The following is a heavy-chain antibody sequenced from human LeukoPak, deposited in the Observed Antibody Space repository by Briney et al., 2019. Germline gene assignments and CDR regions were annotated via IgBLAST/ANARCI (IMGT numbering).Heavy chain of an antibody. CDR1: GGSISSYY. Sequence: PSETLSLTCTVSGGSISSYYWSWIRQPAGKGLEWIGRIYASGSTNYNPSLKSRVTISVDKSKNQFSLKLTSVTAADTAVYYCARDRGGGDSSIMDYWGQGTLVTVFS. CDR3: ARDRGGGDSSIMDY. CDR2: IYASGST. J-gene: IGHJ4*02. V-gene: IGHV4-4*07. D-gene: IGHD2-21*02.